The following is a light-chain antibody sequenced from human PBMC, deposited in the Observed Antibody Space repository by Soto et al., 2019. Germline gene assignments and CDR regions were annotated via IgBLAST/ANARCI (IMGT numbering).Light chain of an antibody. CDR1: QSVSSIN. Sequence: EIVLTQSPGTLSLSPGERATLSCRASQSVSSINLAWYQQKPGQAPRLLIYGASSRATGIPDRFSGSGSGTDFILTISRLEPEDFAVYYCQQFGSSQYTCGQGTKLEIK. V-gene: IGKV3-20*01. CDR3: QQFGSSQYT. J-gene: IGKJ2*01. CDR2: GAS.